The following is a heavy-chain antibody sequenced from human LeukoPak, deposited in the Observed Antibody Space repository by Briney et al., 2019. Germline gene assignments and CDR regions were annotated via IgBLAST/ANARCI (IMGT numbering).Heavy chain of an antibody. V-gene: IGHV3-33*01. CDR3: AREGSGYYTYYFDY. Sequence: GGSLRLSCAAPGFTFSSYGMHWVHQAPGKGLEWVAVIWYDGSNKYYADSVKGRFTISRDNSKNTLYLQMNSLRAEDTAVYYCAREGSGYYTYYFDYWGQGTLVTVSS. D-gene: IGHD3-22*01. J-gene: IGHJ4*02. CDR1: GFTFSSYG. CDR2: IWYDGSNK.